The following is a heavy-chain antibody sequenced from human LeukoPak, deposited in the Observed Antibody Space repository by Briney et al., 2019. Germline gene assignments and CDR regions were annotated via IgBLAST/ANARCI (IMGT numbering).Heavy chain of an antibody. V-gene: IGHV1-69*13. CDR3: AASSGGTAIFDY. Sequence: SVKVSCKASGGTFSSYAISWVRQAPGQGLEWMGGTIPIFGTANYAQKFQGRVTITADESTSTAYMELSSLRSEDTAVYYCAASSGGTAIFDYWGQGTLVTVSS. CDR2: TIPIFGTA. D-gene: IGHD1-14*01. J-gene: IGHJ4*02. CDR1: GGTFSSYA.